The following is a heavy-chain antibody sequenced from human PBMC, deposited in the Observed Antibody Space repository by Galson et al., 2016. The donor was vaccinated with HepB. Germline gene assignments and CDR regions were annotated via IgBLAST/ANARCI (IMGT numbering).Heavy chain of an antibody. Sequence: SVKVSCKASGYRFFTYGISWVRQAPGQGLEWLGWISANSGNTIYAQKFQDRVTMTRDTSASTVYMDLRSLRSDDTAVYYCARDVQFRFDYWGQATLVTVAP. D-gene: IGHD4-11*01. CDR1: GYRFFTYG. CDR3: ARDVQFRFDY. V-gene: IGHV1-18*04. J-gene: IGHJ4*02. CDR2: ISANSGNT.